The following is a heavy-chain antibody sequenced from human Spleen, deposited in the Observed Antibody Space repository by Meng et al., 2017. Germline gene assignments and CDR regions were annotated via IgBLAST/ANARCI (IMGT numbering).Heavy chain of an antibody. Sequence: GESLKISCAASGFTFSSYTMNWVRQAPGKGLEWVSYISSTNSYKYYTDSVKGRFTISRDNAKNSLYLQMNSLRAEDTAVYYCATRGGYTEMDIRWFDYWGQGTLVTVSS. CDR3: ATRGGYTEMDIRWFDY. CDR1: GFTFSSYT. V-gene: IGHV3-21*01. J-gene: IGHJ4*02. D-gene: IGHD3-16*02. CDR2: ISSTNSYK.